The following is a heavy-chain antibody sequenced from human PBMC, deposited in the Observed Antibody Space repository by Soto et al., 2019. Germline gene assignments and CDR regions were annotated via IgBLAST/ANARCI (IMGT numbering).Heavy chain of an antibody. Sequence: EVQLLESGGDLVQPGGSLRLSCVVSGFTFNQYSMSWVRQAPGKGLEWVSSIIGANGDTSYADSVEGRFTISRSNSKNTLYLKMNSVTVGDTAVYYCAKDKVPDGAWDIDYWGQGTLVTVSS. CDR1: GFTFNQYS. CDR3: AKDKVPDGAWDIDY. V-gene: IGHV3-23*01. CDR2: IIGANGDT. J-gene: IGHJ4*02. D-gene: IGHD4-17*01.